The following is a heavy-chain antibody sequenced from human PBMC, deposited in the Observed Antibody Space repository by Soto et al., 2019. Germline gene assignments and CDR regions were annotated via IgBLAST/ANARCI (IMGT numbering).Heavy chain of an antibody. Sequence: SETLSLTCTVSGGSISSYYWSWIRQPPGKGLEWIGYIYYSGSTNYNPSLKSRVTISVDTSKNQFSLKLSSVTAADTAVYYCARAARIAAAGIDWFDPWGQGTLVTVSS. D-gene: IGHD6-13*01. J-gene: IGHJ5*02. CDR3: ARAARIAAAGIDWFDP. CDR1: GGSISSYY. CDR2: IYYSGST. V-gene: IGHV4-59*01.